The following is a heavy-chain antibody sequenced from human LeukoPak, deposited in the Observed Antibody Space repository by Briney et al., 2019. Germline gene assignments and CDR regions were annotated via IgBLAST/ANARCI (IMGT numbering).Heavy chain of an antibody. V-gene: IGHV3-49*04. CDR3: TRDAFYYYDSARNFDY. D-gene: IGHD3-22*01. J-gene: IGHJ4*02. Sequence: GGSLRLSCTASGFTFGDYAMSWVRQAPGKGLEWVGFIRSKAYGGTTEYAASVKGRFTISRDDSKSIAYLQMNSLKTEDTAVYYCTRDAFYYYDSARNFDYWGQGTLVTVSS. CDR1: GFTFGDYA. CDR2: IRSKAYGGTT.